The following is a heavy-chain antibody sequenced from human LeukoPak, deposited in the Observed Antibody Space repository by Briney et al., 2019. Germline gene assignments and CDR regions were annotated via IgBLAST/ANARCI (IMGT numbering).Heavy chain of an antibody. D-gene: IGHD6-19*01. CDR2: VYYSGYS. J-gene: IGHJ5*02. V-gene: IGHV4-59*08. CDR3: ARCRYSSEGFDP. Sequence: SETLSLTCTVSGGSITSYYWAWLRQPPEKGLEWIGYVYYSGYSNYNPSLKSRVSMSVDTSMNQFSLKLSSVTAADTAVYYCARCRYSSEGFDPWGQGTLVTVSS. CDR1: GGSITSYY.